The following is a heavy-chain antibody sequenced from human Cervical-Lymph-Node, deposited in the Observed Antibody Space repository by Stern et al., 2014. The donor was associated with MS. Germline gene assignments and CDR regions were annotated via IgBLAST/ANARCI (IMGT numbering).Heavy chain of an antibody. CDR2: IYPVDSST. CDR1: GYSFTDHW. V-gene: IGHV5-51*01. CDR3: ARRGATGWSSSPFDI. Sequence: EVHLVESGAEVKKPGESLKISCKGSGYSFTDHWIAWVRQMPGKGLEWMGIIYPVDSSTKYSPSFQGQVTFSVDKSISTAYLQWSSLEASDTAMYYCARRGATGWSSSPFDIWGLGTMVTVSS. D-gene: IGHD6-19*01. J-gene: IGHJ3*02.